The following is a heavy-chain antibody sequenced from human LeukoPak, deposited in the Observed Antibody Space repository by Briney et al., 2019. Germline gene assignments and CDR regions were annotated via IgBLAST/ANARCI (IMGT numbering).Heavy chain of an antibody. Sequence: SVKVSCKASGGTFSSYAISWVRQAPGQGLEWMGGIIPIFGTANYAQKFQGRVTITTDESTSTAYMELSSLRSEDTAVYYCARDLHYGGNSGYYCYMDVWGKGTTVTVSS. CDR1: GGTFSSYA. V-gene: IGHV1-69*05. CDR3: ARDLHYGGNSGYYCYMDV. J-gene: IGHJ6*03. CDR2: IIPIFGTA. D-gene: IGHD4-23*01.